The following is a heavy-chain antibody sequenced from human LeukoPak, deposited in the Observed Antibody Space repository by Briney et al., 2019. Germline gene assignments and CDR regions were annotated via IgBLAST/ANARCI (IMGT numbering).Heavy chain of an antibody. Sequence: PGGSLRLSCAASGFTFNNAWMSWVRQAPGKGLEWVGRIKSKTDGGTTDYAAPVKGRFTISRDNSKNIVFLQMNDLRTEDTAFYYCTRDSANYHFAYWGQGALVTVSS. CDR2: IKSKTDGGTT. J-gene: IGHJ4*02. CDR1: GFTFNNAW. V-gene: IGHV3-15*05. D-gene: IGHD4/OR15-4a*01. CDR3: TRDSANYHFAY.